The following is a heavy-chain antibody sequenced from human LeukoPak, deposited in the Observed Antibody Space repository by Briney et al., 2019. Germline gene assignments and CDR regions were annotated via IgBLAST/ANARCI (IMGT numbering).Heavy chain of an antibody. Sequence: GGSLRLSCAASGFTFRSYAMSWVRQAPGKGLEWVSYISSSGTTIYYADSVKGRFTISRDNAKNSLFLQVNSLRAEDTAVYYCARSSGTYHFDYWGQGTLVTVSS. D-gene: IGHD1-26*01. CDR3: ARSSGTYHFDY. J-gene: IGHJ4*02. CDR2: ISSSGTTI. CDR1: GFTFRSYA. V-gene: IGHV3-48*03.